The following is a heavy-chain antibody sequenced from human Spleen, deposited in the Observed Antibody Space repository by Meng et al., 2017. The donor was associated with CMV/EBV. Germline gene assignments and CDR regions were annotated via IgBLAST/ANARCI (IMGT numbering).Heavy chain of an antibody. D-gene: IGHD3-3*01. Sequence: SLKISCAASGFTFDDYAMHWVRQAPGKGLEWVSGISWNSGSIGYADSVKGRFTISRDNAKKTLYLQMNTLRIEDTALYYCARAQKSALMTGMGVWGQGTTVTVSS. V-gene: IGHV3-9*01. CDR3: ARAQKSALMTGMGV. J-gene: IGHJ6*02. CDR2: ISWNSGSI. CDR1: GFTFDDYA.